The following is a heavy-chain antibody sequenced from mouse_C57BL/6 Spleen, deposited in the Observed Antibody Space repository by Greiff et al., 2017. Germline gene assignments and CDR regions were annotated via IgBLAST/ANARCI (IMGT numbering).Heavy chain of an antibody. Sequence: QVQLQQPGAELVMPGASVKLSCKASGYTFPSYWMHWVKQRPGQGLEWIGEIDPSDSYTNYNQKFKGKSTLTVNKSSSTAYMQLSSLTSEDSAVYYCATLPFTTVVYYYAMDYSGQRTSVTVSS. V-gene: IGHV1-69*01. CDR1: GYTFPSYW. CDR3: ATLPFTTVVYYYAMDY. CDR2: IDPSDSYT. J-gene: IGHJ4*01. D-gene: IGHD1-1*01.